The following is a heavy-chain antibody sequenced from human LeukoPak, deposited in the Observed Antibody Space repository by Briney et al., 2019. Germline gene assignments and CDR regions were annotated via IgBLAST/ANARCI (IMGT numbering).Heavy chain of an antibody. V-gene: IGHV4-39*01. CDR2: IYYSGST. Sequence: SETLPLTCTVSGGSISSSSYYWGWIRQPPGKGLEWIGSIYYSGSTYYNPSLKSRVTISVDTSKNQFSLKLSSVTAADTAVYYCASRAGTMVRGVIIAGWFDPWGQGTLVTVSS. CDR1: GGSISSSSYY. CDR3: ASRAGTMVRGVIIAGWFDP. D-gene: IGHD3-10*01. J-gene: IGHJ5*02.